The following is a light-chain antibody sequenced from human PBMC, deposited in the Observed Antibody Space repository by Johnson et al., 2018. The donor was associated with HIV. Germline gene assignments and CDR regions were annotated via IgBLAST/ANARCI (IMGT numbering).Light chain of an antibody. CDR2: ESN. V-gene: IGLV1-51*02. CDR3: GTWDSSLSAHYV. Sequence: QSVLTQPPSVSAAPGQKVTISCSGSSSNIGNNDVSWYQHLPGTAPKLLIYESNKRPSGIPDRFSGSESGTSATLGITGLQTEDEAHYYCGTWDSSLSAHYVFGTGTKVTVL. CDR1: SSNIGNND. J-gene: IGLJ1*01.